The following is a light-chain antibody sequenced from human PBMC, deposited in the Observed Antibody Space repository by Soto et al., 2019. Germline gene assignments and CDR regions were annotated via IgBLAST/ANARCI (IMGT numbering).Light chain of an antibody. CDR2: DVS. CDR3: NSYTGSSTPYV. Sequence: QSVLTQPASVSGSPGQSITISCTGTSSDVGSYNYVSWYQRHPGKAPKLMIYDVSNRPSGVSNRFSGSKSGNTASLTISGLQAEDEADYYCNSYTGSSTPYVFGTGTKVTVL. V-gene: IGLV2-14*03. J-gene: IGLJ1*01. CDR1: SSDVGSYNY.